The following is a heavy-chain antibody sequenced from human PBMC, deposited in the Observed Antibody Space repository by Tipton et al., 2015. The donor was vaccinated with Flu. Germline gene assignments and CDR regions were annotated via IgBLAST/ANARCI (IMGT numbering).Heavy chain of an antibody. CDR1: GFTFSSYA. J-gene: IGHJ5*02. D-gene: IGHD6-6*01. V-gene: IGHV3-23*01. CDR2: ISGSGGST. Sequence: SLRLSCAASGFTFSSYAMSWVRQAPGKGLEWVSAISGSGGSTYYADSVKGRFTISRDNSKNTLYLQMNSLRAEDTAVYYCAKDLRGGARPGGWFDPWGQGTLVTVSS. CDR3: AKDLRGGARPGGWFDP.